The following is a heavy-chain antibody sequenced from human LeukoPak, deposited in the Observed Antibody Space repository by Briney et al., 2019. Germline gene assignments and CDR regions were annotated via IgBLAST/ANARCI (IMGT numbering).Heavy chain of an antibody. D-gene: IGHD3-10*02. V-gene: IGHV4-4*02. J-gene: IGHJ4*02. Sequence: SETLSLTCTVSGGSISSSNWWSWVRQPPGKGLEWIGEIYHSGSTIYNPSLKSRVTISVDKSKNQFSLKLSSVTAADTAVYYCARDTMFRGYFDYWGQGTLVTVSS. CDR3: ARDTMFRGYFDY. CDR1: GGSISSSNW. CDR2: IYHSGST.